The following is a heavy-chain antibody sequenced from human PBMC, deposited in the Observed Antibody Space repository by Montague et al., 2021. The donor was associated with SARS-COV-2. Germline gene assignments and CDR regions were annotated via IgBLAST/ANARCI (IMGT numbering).Heavy chain of an antibody. D-gene: IGHD6-13*01. CDR3: ARVSSSWSQDYYYYMDV. J-gene: IGHJ6*03. CDR1: GFSLSTSGMC. CDR2: IDWDDDK. V-gene: IGHV2-70*11. Sequence: PALVKPTQTLTPTCTFSGFSLSTSGMCVSWIRQPPGKALEWLARIDWDDDKYYSTSLKTRLTISKDTSKNQVVLTMTNMDPVDTATYYCARVSSSWSQDYYYYMDVWGKGTTVTVSS.